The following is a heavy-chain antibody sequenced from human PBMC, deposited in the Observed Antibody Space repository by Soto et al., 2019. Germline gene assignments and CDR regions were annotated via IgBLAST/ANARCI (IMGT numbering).Heavy chain of an antibody. CDR3: ARTNSRGAGDAWY. CDR2: IYTSGST. CDR1: GDSVSSGSYC. Sequence: PSETLSLTCTVSGDSVSSGSYCWIWVRQPPGKGLEWIGYIYTSGSTDYNPSLESRVSMSVDTSKNHSSLKMNSVTAADTAMYYCARTNSRGAGDAWYWGQGTLVTVSA. D-gene: IGHD3-22*01. V-gene: IGHV4-61*03. J-gene: IGHJ4*02.